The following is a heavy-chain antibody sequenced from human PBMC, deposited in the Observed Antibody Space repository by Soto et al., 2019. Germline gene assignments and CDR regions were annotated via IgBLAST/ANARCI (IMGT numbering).Heavy chain of an antibody. Sequence: EVQLLESGGGLVQPGGSLRLSCAASGFTFSNYAMRWVRQAPGKGLEWVSSISGSGGSTYYADSVKGRFTVSRDNSKNTVYLQMNSMRIEDTAVYYCAKDAPMSAFHLDYWGQGTLVTVSS. J-gene: IGHJ4*02. CDR3: AKDAPMSAFHLDY. D-gene: IGHD3-3*01. CDR1: GFTFSNYA. CDR2: ISGSGGST. V-gene: IGHV3-23*01.